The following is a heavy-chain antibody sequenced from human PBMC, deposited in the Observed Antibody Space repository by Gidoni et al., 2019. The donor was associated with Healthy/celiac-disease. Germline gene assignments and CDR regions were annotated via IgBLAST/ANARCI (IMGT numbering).Heavy chain of an antibody. CDR1: GGSISSSSYY. CDR2: IYYSGST. J-gene: IGHJ6*02. V-gene: IGHV4-39*07. Sequence: QLQLQESGPGLVTPSETLSLPCTVSGGSISSSSYYWGWIRQPPGKGLEWIGSIYYSGSTYYNPSLKSRVTISVDTSKNQFSLKLSSVTAADTAVYYCAREGTVTRAWYYYGMDVWGQGTTVTVSS. CDR3: AREGTVTRAWYYYGMDV. D-gene: IGHD4-4*01.